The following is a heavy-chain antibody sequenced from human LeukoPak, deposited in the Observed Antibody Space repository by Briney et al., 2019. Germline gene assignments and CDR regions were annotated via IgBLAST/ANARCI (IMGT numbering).Heavy chain of an antibody. J-gene: IGHJ4*02. CDR1: GGSFSGYY. D-gene: IGHD1-26*01. CDR2: INHSGST. CDR3: ARDVGATPGYFDY. Sequence: SETLSLTCAVYGGSFSGYYWSWIRQPPGKRLEWIGEINHSGSTNYNPSLKSRVTISVDTSKNQFSLKLSSVTAADTAVYYCARDVGATPGYFDYWGQGTLVTVSS. V-gene: IGHV4-34*01.